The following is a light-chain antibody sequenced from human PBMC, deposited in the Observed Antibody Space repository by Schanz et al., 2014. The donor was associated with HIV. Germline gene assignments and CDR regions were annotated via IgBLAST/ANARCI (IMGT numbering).Light chain of an antibody. CDR3: SSYTSSSTLV. J-gene: IGLJ1*01. CDR1: SSDVGGYNY. V-gene: IGLV2-14*01. Sequence: QSVLTQPASVSGSPGQSITISCTGTSSDVGGYNYVSWYQQHPGKAPKLMIYDVSNRPSGVSQRFSGSKSGNTASLTISGLQAEDEADYYCSSYTSSSTLVFGTGTKLTVL. CDR2: DVS.